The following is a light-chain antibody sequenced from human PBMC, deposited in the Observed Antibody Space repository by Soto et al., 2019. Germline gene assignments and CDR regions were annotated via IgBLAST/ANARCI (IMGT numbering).Light chain of an antibody. CDR3: QQYGGSPRT. V-gene: IGKV3-20*01. CDR1: QSVTKS. Sequence: EMGLTQSPGTLSFSPGERAILSCRARQSVTKSLAWYQQKPGQAPKLLIYGASSRATGIPDRFSGSVSGTDFTLTISRLEPEDFAVYYCQQYGGSPRTFGQGTKVE. CDR2: GAS. J-gene: IGKJ1*01.